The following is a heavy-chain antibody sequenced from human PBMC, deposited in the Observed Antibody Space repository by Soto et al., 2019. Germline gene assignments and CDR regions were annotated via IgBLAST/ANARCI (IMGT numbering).Heavy chain of an antibody. Sequence: ASMKVSCKASGGTFSSYAISWVRQAPGQGLEWMGGIIPIFGTANYAQKFQGRVTITVDESTSTAYMELSSLRSEDTAVYYCAILGSTKGGYYFDYWGQGTLVTVSS. D-gene: IGHD6-13*01. V-gene: IGHV1-69*13. CDR2: IIPIFGTA. J-gene: IGHJ4*02. CDR3: AILGSTKGGYYFDY. CDR1: GGTFSSYA.